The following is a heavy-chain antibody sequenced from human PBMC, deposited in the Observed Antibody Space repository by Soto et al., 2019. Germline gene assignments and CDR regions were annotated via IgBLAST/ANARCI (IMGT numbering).Heavy chain of an antibody. V-gene: IGHV1-69*13. Sequence: SVKVSCKASGGTFSSYAISWVRQAPGQGLEWMGGIIPIFGTANYAQKFQGRVTITADESTSTAYMELSSLRSEDTAVYYCARDRVAAASWFDPWGQGTLVTVLL. CDR1: GGTFSSYA. CDR2: IIPIFGTA. D-gene: IGHD6-13*01. CDR3: ARDRVAAASWFDP. J-gene: IGHJ5*02.